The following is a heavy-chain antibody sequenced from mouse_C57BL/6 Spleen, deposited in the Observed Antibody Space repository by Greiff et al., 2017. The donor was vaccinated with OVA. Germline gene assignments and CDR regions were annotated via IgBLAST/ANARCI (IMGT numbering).Heavy chain of an antibody. Sequence: QVQLQQPGAELVRPGSSVKLSCKASGYTFTSYWMHWVKQRPIQGLEWIGNIDPSDSETHYNQKFKDKATLTVDKSSSTAYMQLSSLTSEDSAVYYCARNYYGSSCDAMDYWGQGTSVTVSS. CDR1: GYTFTSYW. V-gene: IGHV1-52*01. J-gene: IGHJ4*01. CDR3: ARNYYGSSCDAMDY. CDR2: IDPSDSET. D-gene: IGHD1-1*01.